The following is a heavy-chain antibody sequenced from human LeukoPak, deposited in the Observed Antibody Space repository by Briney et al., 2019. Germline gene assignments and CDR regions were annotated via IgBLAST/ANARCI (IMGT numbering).Heavy chain of an antibody. Sequence: PGGSLRLSCAASGFTFSSYSMNWVRQAPGKGLEWVSSISSSSSYIYYADSVKGRFTISRDNAKNSLYLQMNSLRAEDTAVYYCARALFRVVPAQEYYYYYGMDVWGQGTTVTVSS. CDR1: GFTFSSYS. V-gene: IGHV3-21*01. CDR2: ISSSSSYI. CDR3: ARALFRVVPAQEYYYYYGMDV. D-gene: IGHD2-2*01. J-gene: IGHJ6*02.